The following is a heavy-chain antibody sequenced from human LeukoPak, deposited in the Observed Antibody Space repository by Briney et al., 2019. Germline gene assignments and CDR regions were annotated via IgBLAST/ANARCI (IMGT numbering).Heavy chain of an antibody. Sequence: SETLSLTCTVSGGSISSSSYYWSWIRQPPGKGLEWIGEINHSGSTNYNPSLKSRVTISVDTSKNQFSLKLSSVTAADTAVYYCAGGGIAAGDYWGQGTLVTVSS. V-gene: IGHV4-39*07. CDR1: GGSISSSSYY. D-gene: IGHD6-13*01. CDR3: AGGGIAAGDY. CDR2: INHSGST. J-gene: IGHJ4*02.